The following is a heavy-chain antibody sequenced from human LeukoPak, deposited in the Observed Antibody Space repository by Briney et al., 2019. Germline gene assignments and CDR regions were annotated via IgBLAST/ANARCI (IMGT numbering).Heavy chain of an antibody. CDR2: VIDSGGGT. CDR3: AKAGLYSGSYYLQLAY. CDR1: GFTFSTYA. Sequence: PGGSLRLSCAASGFTFSTYAMSWVRQAPGKGLEWVSGVIDSGGGTYYADSVKGRFTISRDNSKNTLYLQMNSLRVEDTAVYYCAKAGLYSGSYYLQLAYWGQGTLVTVSS. J-gene: IGHJ4*02. V-gene: IGHV3-23*01. D-gene: IGHD1-26*01.